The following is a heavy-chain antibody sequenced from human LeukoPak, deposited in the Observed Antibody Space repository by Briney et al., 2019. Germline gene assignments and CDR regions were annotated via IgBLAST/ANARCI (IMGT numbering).Heavy chain of an antibody. CDR2: ISNDGNKK. Sequence: PGRSLRLSCAASGLTVSGYAMHWVRQAPGKGLEWVAIISNDGNKKDYADSVKGRFTISRDSSKNTVSLQMNSLRTDDTALYYCARDLTRGGSGSCLNYWGQGTLVTVSS. CDR3: ARDLTRGGSGSCLNY. J-gene: IGHJ4*02. V-gene: IGHV3-30*04. D-gene: IGHD3-10*01. CDR1: GLTVSGYA.